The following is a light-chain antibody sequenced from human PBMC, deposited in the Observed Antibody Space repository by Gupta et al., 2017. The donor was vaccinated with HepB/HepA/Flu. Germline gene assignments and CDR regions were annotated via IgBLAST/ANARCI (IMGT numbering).Light chain of an antibody. J-gene: IGKJ3*01. CDR2: SAS. CDR3: QQRDDTPLT. Sequence: DIQMTQSPSSLSASIGDRVTITCRASQIITTYLSWYQQKPGKAPRLLISSASRLHSGVPSRFSGSASGTDFTLTISMLPREDFATYYCQQRDDTPLTFGHGTTVDI. CDR1: QIITTY. V-gene: IGKV1-39*01.